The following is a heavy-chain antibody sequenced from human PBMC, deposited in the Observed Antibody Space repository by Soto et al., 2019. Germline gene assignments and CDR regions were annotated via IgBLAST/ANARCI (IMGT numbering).Heavy chain of an antibody. D-gene: IGHD3-9*01. V-gene: IGHV1-69*01. CDR2: IMPIFGTA. Sequence: QVQLVQSGAEVKKPGSSVRVSCKVSGGSFRNYGITWVRQAPGQGLEWMGGIMPIFGTANYAQKFQGRVTISADELTTTVSLELSSLSSDDKAVYFCARARDYDILTAREYAFDVWGQGSTVAVS. CDR1: GGSFRNYG. J-gene: IGHJ6*02. CDR3: ARARDYDILTAREYAFDV.